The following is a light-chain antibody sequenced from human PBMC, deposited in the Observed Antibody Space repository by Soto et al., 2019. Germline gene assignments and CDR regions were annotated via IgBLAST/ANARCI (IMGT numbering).Light chain of an antibody. CDR3: QQYNSYSGT. V-gene: IGKV1-5*01. J-gene: IGKJ1*01. CDR1: QSISSW. CDR2: DAS. Sequence: DIQMTQSPSSLSAYVADRVTITCRASQSISSWLAWYQQKPGKAPKLLIYDASSLESGVPSRFSGSGSGTEFTLTISSLQPDDFATYYCQQYNSYSGTFGQGTKVDIK.